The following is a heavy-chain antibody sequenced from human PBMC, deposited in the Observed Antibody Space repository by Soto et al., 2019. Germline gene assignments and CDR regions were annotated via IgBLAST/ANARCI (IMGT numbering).Heavy chain of an antibody. CDR3: ARQGFGDY. CDR1: GFTFSHYW. Sequence: EVQLVESGGGLVQPGGSLRLSCAASGFTFSHYWMSWDRQAPGKGLEWVATIKQDGTEKYYVDSVKGRFTISRDNAKDSVYLQMNSLRAEDTAVFYCARQGFGDYWGQGTLVTVSS. V-gene: IGHV3-7*01. D-gene: IGHD3-10*01. J-gene: IGHJ4*02. CDR2: IKQDGTEK.